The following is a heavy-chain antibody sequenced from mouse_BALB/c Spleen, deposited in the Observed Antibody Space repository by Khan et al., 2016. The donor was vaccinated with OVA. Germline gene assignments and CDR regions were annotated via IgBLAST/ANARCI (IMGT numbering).Heavy chain of an antibody. V-gene: IGHV5-17*02. CDR1: GFTFSRFG. CDR2: ISSGSSSI. CDR3: AIDSNFDD. Sequence: EVQLVESGGGLVQPGGSRKLSCAASGFTFSRFGMHWVRQAPEKGLEWVAYISSGSSSIYYADTVKGRFTISRDNPQNTLSLQMTSLRSGVTAMYYCAIDSNFDDWGQGTTLTVSS. J-gene: IGHJ2*01.